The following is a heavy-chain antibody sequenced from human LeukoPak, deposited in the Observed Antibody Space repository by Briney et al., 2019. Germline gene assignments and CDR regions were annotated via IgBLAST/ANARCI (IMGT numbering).Heavy chain of an antibody. CDR2: INPSGGST. V-gene: IGHV1-46*01. Sequence: ASVKVSCKASGYTFTSYYMLWVRQAPGQGLEWMGIINPSGGSTSYAQKFQGRVTMTRDTSTSTVYMELSSLRSEDTAVYYCARDRRITMVRGVIMPTYYGMDVWGQGTTVTVSS. CDR3: ARDRRITMVRGVIMPTYYGMDV. D-gene: IGHD3-10*01. CDR1: GYTFTSYY. J-gene: IGHJ6*02.